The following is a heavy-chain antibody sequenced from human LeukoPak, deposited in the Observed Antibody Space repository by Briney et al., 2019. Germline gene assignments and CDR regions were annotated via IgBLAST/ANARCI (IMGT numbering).Heavy chain of an antibody. J-gene: IGHJ4*02. CDR2: INPNSGGT. V-gene: IGHV1-2*02. CDR3: ARGIAVAVYYSDY. D-gene: IGHD6-19*01. Sequence: GASVKVSCKASGYTFTGYYMHWVRQAPGQGLEWMGWINPNSGGTNYAQKFQGRVTMTRDTSISTAYMELSRLRSDDTAVYYCARGIAVAVYYSDYWGQGTLVTVSS. CDR1: GYTFTGYY.